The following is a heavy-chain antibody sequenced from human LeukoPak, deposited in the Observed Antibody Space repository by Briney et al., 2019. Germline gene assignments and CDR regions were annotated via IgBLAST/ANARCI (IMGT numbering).Heavy chain of an antibody. D-gene: IGHD2-2*01. CDR1: GFTFSSCG. V-gene: IGHV3-30*18. CDR2: ISYDGSNK. Sequence: PGGSLRLSCAASGFTFSSCGMHWVRQAPGKGLEWVAVISYDGSNKYYADSVKGRFTISRDNSKNTLYLQMNSLRAEDTAVYYCAKDLDEVAPAAPTYYYYGMDVWGKGTTVTVSS. CDR3: AKDLDEVAPAAPTYYYYGMDV. J-gene: IGHJ6*04.